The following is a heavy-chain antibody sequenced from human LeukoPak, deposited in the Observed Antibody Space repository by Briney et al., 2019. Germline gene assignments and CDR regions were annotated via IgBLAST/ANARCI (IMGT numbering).Heavy chain of an antibody. CDR1: GFTFSSYA. Sequence: GGSLRLSCAASGFTFSSYAMSWVRQAPGKGLEWVSAISGSGGSTYYADSVKGRFTISRDNSKNTLYLQMNSLRAEDTAVYYCTRDQGGWGYSYGSDFWGQGTLVTVSS. CDR3: TRDQGGWGYSYGSDF. V-gene: IGHV3-23*01. J-gene: IGHJ4*02. CDR2: ISGSGGST. D-gene: IGHD5-18*01.